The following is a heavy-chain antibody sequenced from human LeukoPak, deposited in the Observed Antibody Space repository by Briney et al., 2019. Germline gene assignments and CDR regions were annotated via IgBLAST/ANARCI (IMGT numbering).Heavy chain of an antibody. J-gene: IGHJ4*02. CDR2: ISYDGSNK. CDR1: GFTFSSYA. Sequence: GGSLRLSCAASGFTFSSYAMHWVRQAPGKGLEWVAVISYDGSNKYYADCVKGRFTISRDNSKNTLYLQMNSLRAEDTAVYYCAKPEGDWGQGTLVTVSS. V-gene: IGHV3-30-3*01. D-gene: IGHD3-16*01. CDR3: AKPEGD.